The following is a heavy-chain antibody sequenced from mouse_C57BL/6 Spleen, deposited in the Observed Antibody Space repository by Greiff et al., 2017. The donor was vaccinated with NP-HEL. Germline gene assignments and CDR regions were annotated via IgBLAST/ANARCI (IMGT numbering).Heavy chain of an antibody. CDR2: IYPGDGDT. D-gene: IGHD2-2*01. CDR1: GYAFSSSW. CDR3: ARRTMVQYYYAMDY. Sequence: VKLQQSGPELVKPGASVKISCKASGYAFSSSWMNWVKQRPGKGLEWIGRIYPGDGDTNYNGKFKGKATLTADKSSSTAYMQLSSLTSEDSAVYFCARRTMVQYYYAMDYWGQGTSVTVSS. V-gene: IGHV1-82*01. J-gene: IGHJ4*01.